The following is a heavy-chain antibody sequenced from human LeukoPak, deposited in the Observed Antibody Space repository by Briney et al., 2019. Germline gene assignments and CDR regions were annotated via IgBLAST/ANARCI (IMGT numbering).Heavy chain of an antibody. CDR2: IYYSGST. D-gene: IGHD3-9*01. CDR1: GGSISSYD. Sequence: PSETLSLTCTLSGGSISSYDWSWIRQPPGKGLEWIGYIYYSGSTNYNPSLKSRVTISVDTSKNQFSLKLSSLTAADTAVYYCARDIRRILTGYYGAFDIWGQGTMVTVSS. J-gene: IGHJ3*02. CDR3: ARDIRRILTGYYGAFDI. V-gene: IGHV4-59*01.